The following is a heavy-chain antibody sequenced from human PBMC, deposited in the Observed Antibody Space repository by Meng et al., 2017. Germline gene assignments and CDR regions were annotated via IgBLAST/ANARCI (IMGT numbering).Heavy chain of an antibody. CDR3: ARDEDISAAGKLFGDY. Sequence: QLQLVQSGPEVKKPGDSVKLSCKTSGYTFTAYWIHWLRQAPGQGLEWMGRIDPNNDHTQYAQNFQGRVTMTSDTSISTVYMELNGLRSDDTAVYYCARDEDISAAGKLFGDYWGQGTLVTVSS. V-gene: IGHV1-2*06. CDR2: IDPNNDHT. J-gene: IGHJ4*02. D-gene: IGHD6-13*01. CDR1: GYTFTAYW.